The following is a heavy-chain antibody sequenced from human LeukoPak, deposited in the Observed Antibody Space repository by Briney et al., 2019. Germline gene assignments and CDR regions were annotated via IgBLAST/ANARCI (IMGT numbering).Heavy chain of an antibody. D-gene: IGHD3-16*01. V-gene: IGHV4-59*01. J-gene: IGHJ5*02. Sequence: SETLSLTCTVSGGSISSYYWNWIRHTPGKGLEWIGYTSYSGSTDYNPSLKSRVTISVDTSKSQFSLKLNSVTAADTAVYYCARDTWGWFDPWGQGTLVTVSS. CDR2: TSYSGST. CDR3: ARDTWGWFDP. CDR1: GGSISSYY.